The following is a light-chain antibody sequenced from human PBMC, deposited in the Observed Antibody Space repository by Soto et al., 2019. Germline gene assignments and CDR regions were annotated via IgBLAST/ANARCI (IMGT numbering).Light chain of an antibody. CDR2: DAS. V-gene: IGKV3-15*01. J-gene: IGKJ1*01. CDR1: QSVSSN. CDR3: QQHNNWPPWT. Sequence: EIVMTQSPATLSVSPGERATLSCRASQSVSSNLAWYQQKPGQAPRLLIYDASTRATGIPARFSGSGSGTEFILPISSLQSEDYAVYYCQQHNNWPPWTFGQGTKVEIK.